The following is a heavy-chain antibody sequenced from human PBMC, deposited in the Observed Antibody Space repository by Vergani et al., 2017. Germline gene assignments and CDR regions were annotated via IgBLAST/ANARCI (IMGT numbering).Heavy chain of an antibody. Sequence: QVQLQESGPGLVKPSQTLSLTCTVSGGSISSGSYYWSWIRHPAGKGLEWIGRIYTSGSTNYNPSLKSRVTISVDTSKNQFSLKLSSVTAADTAVYYCARGGQYYYDSSGYYDYWGQGTLVTVSS. CDR3: ARGGQYYYDSSGYYDY. V-gene: IGHV4-61*02. D-gene: IGHD3-22*01. CDR1: GGSISSGSYY. CDR2: IYTSGST. J-gene: IGHJ4*02.